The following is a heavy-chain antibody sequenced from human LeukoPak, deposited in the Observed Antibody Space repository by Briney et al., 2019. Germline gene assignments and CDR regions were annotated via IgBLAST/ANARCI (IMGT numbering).Heavy chain of an antibody. D-gene: IGHD2/OR15-2a*01. CDR2: INPSGGST. CDR1: GYTLTSYY. J-gene: IGHJ5*02. V-gene: IGHV1-46*01. CDR3: AREWAGIFGSS. Sequence: ASVKVSSKASGYTLTSYYMHWVRQAPGQGLEWMGIINPSGGSTSYAQKFQGGVTMTRDTSTSTVYMKLSSLRSEDTAMYYCAREWAGIFGSSWGQGTLVTVSS.